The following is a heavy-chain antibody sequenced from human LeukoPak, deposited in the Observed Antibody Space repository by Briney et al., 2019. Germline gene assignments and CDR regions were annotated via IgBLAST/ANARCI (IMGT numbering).Heavy chain of an antibody. V-gene: IGHV3-30*02. CDR3: AKDRAETAMVTYYFDY. Sequence: GGSLRLSCAASGFTFSSYGMHWVRQAPGKGLEWVAFIRYDGSNKYYADSVKGRFTISRDNSKNTLYLQMNSLRAEDTAVYYCAKDRAETAMVTYYFDYWGQGTLVTVSS. CDR2: IRYDGSNK. CDR1: GFTFSSYG. D-gene: IGHD5-18*01. J-gene: IGHJ4*02.